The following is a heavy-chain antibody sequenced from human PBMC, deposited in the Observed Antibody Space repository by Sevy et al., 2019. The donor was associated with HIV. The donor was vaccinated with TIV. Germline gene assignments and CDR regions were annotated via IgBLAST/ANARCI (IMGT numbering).Heavy chain of an antibody. CDR3: TTSPITTVRGVTHY. J-gene: IGHJ4*02. CDR1: GFTFSNAW. CDR2: IKSKTDGGTT. Sequence: GGSLRLSCAASGFTFSNAWMSWVRQAPGKGLEWVGRIKSKTDGGTTDYAAPVKGRFTISRDDSKNTLYLQMNSLKTEDTAVYYCTTSPITTVRGVTHYWGQGTLVTVSS. D-gene: IGHD3-10*01. V-gene: IGHV3-15*01.